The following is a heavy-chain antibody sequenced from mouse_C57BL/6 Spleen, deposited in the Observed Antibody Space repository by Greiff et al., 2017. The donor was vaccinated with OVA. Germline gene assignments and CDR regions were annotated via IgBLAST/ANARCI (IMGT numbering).Heavy chain of an antibody. Sequence: VQLQQSGPGLVAPSQSLSITCTVSGFSLTSYGVHWVRQPPGKGLEWLVVIWSDGSTTYNSALKSRLSISKDNSKSQVFLKMNSPQTDDTAMYYCARQGLRRWYFDVWGTGTTVTVSS. CDR2: IWSDGST. CDR3: ARQGLRRWYFDV. J-gene: IGHJ1*03. V-gene: IGHV2-6-1*01. CDR1: GFSLTSYG. D-gene: IGHD2-4*01.